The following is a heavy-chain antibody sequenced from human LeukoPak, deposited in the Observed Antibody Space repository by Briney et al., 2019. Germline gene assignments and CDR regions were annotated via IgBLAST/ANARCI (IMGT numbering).Heavy chain of an antibody. V-gene: IGHV4-39*07. CDR1: GGSISSSSYY. CDR2: IYYSGST. J-gene: IGHJ5*02. CDR3: ARYSSYDSSGYYFNWFDP. D-gene: IGHD3-22*01. Sequence: SETLSLTCTVSGGSISSSSYYWGWIRQPPGKGLEWIGSIYYSGSTYYNPSLKSRVTISVDTSKNQFSLKLSSVTAADTAVYYCARYSSYDSSGYYFNWFDPWGQEPWSPSPQ.